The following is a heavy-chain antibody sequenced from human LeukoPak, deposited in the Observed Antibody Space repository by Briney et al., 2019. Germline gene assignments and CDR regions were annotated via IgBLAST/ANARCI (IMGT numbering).Heavy chain of an antibody. V-gene: IGHV3-64*01. J-gene: IGHJ2*01. D-gene: IGHD7-27*01. CDR3: ARELGLYWYFDL. Sequence: GGSLRLSCAASGFTFSSYAMHWVRQAPGKGLEYVSAISSNGGSTYYANSVKGRFTISRDNSKNTLYLQMGSLRAEDMAVYYCARELGLYWYFDLWGRGTLVTVSS. CDR2: ISSNGGST. CDR1: GFTFSSYA.